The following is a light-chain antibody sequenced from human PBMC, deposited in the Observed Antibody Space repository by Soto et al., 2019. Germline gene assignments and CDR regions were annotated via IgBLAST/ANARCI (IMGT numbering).Light chain of an antibody. Sequence: QSVLTQPASVSGSPGQSITISCTGTSSDIGSYNLVSWYQHHPSKAPQLIIYEVTKRPSGVSGHFSGSKSGNTASLTISGLQAEDEADYYCCSYARSNPFWVFGGGTKLTVL. J-gene: IGLJ3*02. CDR3: CSYARSNPFWV. CDR2: EVT. CDR1: SSDIGSYNL. V-gene: IGLV2-23*02.